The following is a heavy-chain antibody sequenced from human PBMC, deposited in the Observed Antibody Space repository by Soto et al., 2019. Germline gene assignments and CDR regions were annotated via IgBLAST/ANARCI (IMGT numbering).Heavy chain of an antibody. V-gene: IGHV1-69*01. D-gene: IGHD1-26*01. Sequence: QVQLVQSGAEVKKPGSSVKVSCKASGGTFSSYSINWVRQAPGQGLEWMGEIIPIFGTANYAQKFQGRVTITADESTSTAYMELSSLRADDTAVYYCARAGGRHSGGIDYWGQGTLVTVSS. J-gene: IGHJ4*02. CDR2: IIPIFGTA. CDR3: ARAGGRHSGGIDY. CDR1: GGTFSSYS.